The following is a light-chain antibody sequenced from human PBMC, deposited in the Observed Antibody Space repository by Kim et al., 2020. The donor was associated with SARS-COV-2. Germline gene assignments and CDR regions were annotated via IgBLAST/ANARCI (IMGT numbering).Light chain of an antibody. V-gene: IGLV2-23*01. CDR3: CSYVGSWV. J-gene: IGLJ3*02. CDR2: EGS. Sequence: QSALTQPASVSGSPGQSITISCTGTSSDVGSYNLVSCYQQHPGKAPKLMIYEGSKRPSGVSNRFSGSKSGNTASLTISGLQDEDEADYYCCSYVGSWVFGGGTQLTVL. CDR1: SSDVGSYNL.